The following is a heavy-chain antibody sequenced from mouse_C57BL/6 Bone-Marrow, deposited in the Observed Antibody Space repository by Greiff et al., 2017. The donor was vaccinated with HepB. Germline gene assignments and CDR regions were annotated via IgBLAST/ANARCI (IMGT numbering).Heavy chain of an antibody. CDR1: GFSLTSYG. J-gene: IGHJ3*01. CDR3: ARKNSPFAY. CDR2: IWSGGST. Sequence: VMLVESGPGLVQPSQSLSITCTVSGFSLTSYGVHWVRQSPGKGLEWLGVIWSGGSTDYNAAFISRLSISKDNSKSQVFFKMNSLQADDTAIYYCARKNSPFAYWGQGTLVTVSA. V-gene: IGHV2-2*01.